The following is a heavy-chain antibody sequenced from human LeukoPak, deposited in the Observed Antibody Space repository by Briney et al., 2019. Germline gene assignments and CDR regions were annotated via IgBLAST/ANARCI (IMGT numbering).Heavy chain of an antibody. Sequence: GGSLRLSCAASRFSFSNYGMSWIRQAPGKGLEWVSSITGGGGSTYYADSVKGRFTISRDNSGNMVYLQMSDLRVEDTAVYYCAKDLKPDSGYDVDHWGQGTLVTVSS. J-gene: IGHJ4*02. D-gene: IGHD5-12*01. CDR1: RFSFSNYG. V-gene: IGHV3-23*01. CDR2: ITGGGGST. CDR3: AKDLKPDSGYDVDH.